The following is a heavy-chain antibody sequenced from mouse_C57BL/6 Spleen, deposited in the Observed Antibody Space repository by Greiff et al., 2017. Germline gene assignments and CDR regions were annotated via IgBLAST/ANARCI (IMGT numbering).Heavy chain of an antibody. D-gene: IGHD2-5*01. Sequence: EVKLMESGGGLVKPGGSLKLSCAASGFTFSSYAMSWVRQTPEKRLEWVATISDGGSYTYYPDNVKGRFTISRDNAKNNLYLQMSHLKSEDTARYYCAREYYSNPLGYWGQGTTLTVSS. CDR1: GFTFSSYA. CDR3: AREYYSNPLGY. V-gene: IGHV5-4*01. CDR2: ISDGGSYT. J-gene: IGHJ2*01.